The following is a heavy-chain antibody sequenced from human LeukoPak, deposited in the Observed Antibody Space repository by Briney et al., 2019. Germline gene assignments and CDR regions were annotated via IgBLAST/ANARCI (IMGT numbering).Heavy chain of an antibody. CDR3: ARLYYYGSGSYLPLDY. Sequence: ASVKVSCKASGYDFTGSYTHWVRQAPGQGLEWMGWINPNSGDTKYAQKFQGRVSMTRDTSINTAYMELSSLRSDDTAVYYCARLYYYGSGSYLPLDYWGQGTLVTVSS. V-gene: IGHV1-2*02. CDR2: INPNSGDT. J-gene: IGHJ4*02. D-gene: IGHD3-10*01. CDR1: GYDFTGSY.